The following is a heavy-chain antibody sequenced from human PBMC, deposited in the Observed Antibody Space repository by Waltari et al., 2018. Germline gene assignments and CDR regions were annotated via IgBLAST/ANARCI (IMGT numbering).Heavy chain of an antibody. CDR3: ASDVGAPGDY. D-gene: IGHD3-16*01. CDR1: GFTFSRYW. V-gene: IGHV3-7*01. CDR2: IKQDGSEK. Sequence: EVQLVESGGGLVQPGGSLRLSCAASGFTFSRYWMSWVRQAPGKGLEWVSNIKQDGSEKYYVDSVKGRFTISRDNAKNSLYLQMNSLRAEDTAVYYCASDVGAPGDYWGQGTLVTVSS. J-gene: IGHJ4*02.